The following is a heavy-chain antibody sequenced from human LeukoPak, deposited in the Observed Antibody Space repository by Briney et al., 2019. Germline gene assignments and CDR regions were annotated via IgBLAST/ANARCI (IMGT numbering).Heavy chain of an antibody. Sequence: GGSLRLSCAASGFTFSDYYVSWIRQAPGKGLEWVSYISSSGSTIYYADSVKGRFTISRDNAKNSLYLQMNSLRAEDTAVYYSARDGKSIAARNHNWFDPWGQGTLVTVSS. D-gene: IGHD6-6*01. V-gene: IGHV3-11*01. CDR1: GFTFSDYY. CDR3: ARDGKSIAARNHNWFDP. J-gene: IGHJ5*02. CDR2: ISSSGSTI.